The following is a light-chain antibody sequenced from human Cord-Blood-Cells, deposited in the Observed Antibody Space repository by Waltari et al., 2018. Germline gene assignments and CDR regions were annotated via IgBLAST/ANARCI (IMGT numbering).Light chain of an antibody. CDR1: SSDVGGYNY. CDR2: DVS. J-gene: IGLJ7*01. CDR3: CSYAGSYTYAV. V-gene: IGLV2-11*01. Sequence: SALTQPRSVSGSPGQSVTISCTGTSSDVGGYNYVPWYQQHPGKAPKLMIYDVSKRPSGVPDRFSGSKSGNTASLTISGLQAEDEADYYCCSYAGSYTYAVFGGGTQLTVL.